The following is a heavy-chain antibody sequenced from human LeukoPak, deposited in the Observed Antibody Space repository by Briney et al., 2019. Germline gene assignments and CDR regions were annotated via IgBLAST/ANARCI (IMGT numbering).Heavy chain of an antibody. CDR3: ARAILSGYPDS. J-gene: IGHJ4*02. Sequence: PSETLSLTFSVSGGSLSTYYWTWVPRPPGKGLEWIGYTYYSGSTNHNPSLKSRVTISLDTSKNQFSLKLSSVTAADTAVYYCARAILSGYPDSWGQGTLVIVFS. V-gene: IGHV4-59*01. CDR1: GGSLSTYY. D-gene: IGHD3-3*01. CDR2: TYYSGST.